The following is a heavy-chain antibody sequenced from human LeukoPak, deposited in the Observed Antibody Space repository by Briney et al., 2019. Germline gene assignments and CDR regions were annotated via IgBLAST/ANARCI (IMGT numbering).Heavy chain of an antibody. J-gene: IGHJ6*02. Sequence: GASVKVSCKASGGTFSSYAISWVRQAPGQGLEWMGRIIPILDIANYAQKFQGRVTITADKSTSTAYMDLSSLRSEDTAVYYCARGGYTAMVTINYYYYYGMDVWGQGTTLTVSS. CDR2: IIPILDIA. CDR3: ARGGYTAMVTINYYYYYGMDV. CDR1: GGTFSSYA. D-gene: IGHD5-18*01. V-gene: IGHV1-69*04.